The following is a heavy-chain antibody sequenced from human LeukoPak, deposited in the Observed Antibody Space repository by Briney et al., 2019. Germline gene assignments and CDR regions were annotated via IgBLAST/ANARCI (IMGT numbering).Heavy chain of an antibody. CDR2: ISAGGNT. J-gene: IGHJ4*02. Sequence: GGSLRLSCAASGFTFSSYAMSWVRQAPGKGLEWVSTISAGGNTYYADSVKGRFTISRDNSKNTLYLQMNSLRVEDTAFYYCARDLAYSRLDYWGQGMLVTVSS. V-gene: IGHV3-23*01. CDR3: ARDLAYSRLDY. D-gene: IGHD5-18*01. CDR1: GFTFSSYA.